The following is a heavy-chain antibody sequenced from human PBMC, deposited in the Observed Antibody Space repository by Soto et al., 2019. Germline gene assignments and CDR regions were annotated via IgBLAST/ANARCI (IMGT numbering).Heavy chain of an antibody. CDR2: VYYSGST. J-gene: IGHJ5*02. D-gene: IGHD3-22*01. V-gene: IGHV4-61*01. CDR3: ARAGYYYDSSGYYINWFDP. CDR1: GGSVNSASYY. Sequence: SETLSLTCTVSGGSVNSASYYWSWIRQPPGKGLEWIGYVYYSGSTNYNPSLKSRVTISVDTSKNQFSLKLSSVTAADTAVYYCARAGYYYDSSGYYINWFDPWGQGTLVTVSS.